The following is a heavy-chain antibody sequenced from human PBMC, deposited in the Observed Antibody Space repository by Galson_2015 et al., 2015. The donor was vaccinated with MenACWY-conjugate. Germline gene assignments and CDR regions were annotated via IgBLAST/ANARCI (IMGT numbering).Heavy chain of an antibody. CDR1: GFTFSGYW. D-gene: IGHD1-1*01. J-gene: IGHJ4*02. CDR3: ARDNYYFDY. Sequence: SLRLSCAASGFTFSGYWMSWVRQAPGKGLEWVANIKQDGSEKYYVDSVKGRFTISRDNAKNSLYLQMNSLRAEDTAVYYCARDNYYFDYWGQGTLVTVSS. CDR2: IKQDGSEK. V-gene: IGHV3-7*03.